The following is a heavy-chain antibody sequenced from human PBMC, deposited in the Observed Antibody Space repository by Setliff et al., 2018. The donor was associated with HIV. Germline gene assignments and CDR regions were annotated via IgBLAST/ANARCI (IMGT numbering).Heavy chain of an antibody. D-gene: IGHD2-2*01. Sequence: GGSLRLSCAASGFTVRSKYMNWVRQAPGKGLEWVSVIYSGGSTYYAGSVKGRFTISRDNSKNTLYLQMNSLRVDDTAVYYCARAGEYRFDYWGQGTLVTVSS. CDR3: ARAGEYRFDY. V-gene: IGHV3-66*01. J-gene: IGHJ4*02. CDR2: IYSGGST. CDR1: GFTVRSKY.